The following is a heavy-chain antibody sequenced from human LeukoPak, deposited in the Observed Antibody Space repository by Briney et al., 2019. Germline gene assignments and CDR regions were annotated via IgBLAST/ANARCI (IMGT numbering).Heavy chain of an antibody. Sequence: GGSLRLSCAASGFTFSSYGMHWVRQAPGKGLEWVAFIRYDGSNKYYADSVKGRFTISRDNSKNTLYLQMNSLRAEDTAVYYCAKDLNYYDSSGYFRGDFDYWGQGTLVTVSS. CDR1: GFTFSSYG. CDR2: IRYDGSNK. CDR3: AKDLNYYDSSGYFRGDFDY. J-gene: IGHJ4*02. V-gene: IGHV3-30*02. D-gene: IGHD3-22*01.